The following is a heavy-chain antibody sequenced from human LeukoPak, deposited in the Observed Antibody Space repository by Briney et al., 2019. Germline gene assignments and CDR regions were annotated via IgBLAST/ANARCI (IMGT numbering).Heavy chain of an antibody. CDR1: GFTFSSYS. V-gene: IGHV3-21*01. CDR3: ARDIAAAVDY. Sequence: GGSLRLSXAASGFTFSSYSMNWVRQAPGKGLEWVSSISSSSSYIYYADSVKGRFTISRDNAKNSLYLQMNSLRAEDTAVYYCARDIAAAVDYWGQGTLVTVSS. CDR2: ISSSSSYI. D-gene: IGHD6-13*01. J-gene: IGHJ4*02.